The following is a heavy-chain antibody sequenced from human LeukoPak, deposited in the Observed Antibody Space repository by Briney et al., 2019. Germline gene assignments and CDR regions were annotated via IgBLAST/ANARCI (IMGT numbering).Heavy chain of an antibody. CDR1: GYTFTSYD. J-gene: IGHJ4*02. D-gene: IGHD3-10*01. V-gene: IGHV1-8*03. Sequence: GASVKVSCKASGYTFTSYDINWVRQATGQGLEWMGWMNPNSGNTGYAQKFQGRVTITRNTSISTAYMELSSLRSEDTAVYYCARVQTGAMVRGVAEFDYWGQGTLVTVSS. CDR2: MNPNSGNT. CDR3: ARVQTGAMVRGVAEFDY.